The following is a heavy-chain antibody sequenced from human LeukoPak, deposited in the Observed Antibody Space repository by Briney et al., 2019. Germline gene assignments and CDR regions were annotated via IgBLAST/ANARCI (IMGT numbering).Heavy chain of an antibody. J-gene: IGHJ4*02. CDR1: GYTFTGYY. Sequence: ASVKVSCKASGYTFTGYYIHWVRQAPGQGLQWMGWINPNSGGTNYAQKLQGRVTMTTDTSTSTAYMELRSLRSDDTAVYYCARDLWTYYYDSSGYYGFDYWGQGTLVTVSS. CDR3: ARDLWTYYYDSSGYYGFDY. CDR2: INPNSGGT. V-gene: IGHV1-2*02. D-gene: IGHD3-22*01.